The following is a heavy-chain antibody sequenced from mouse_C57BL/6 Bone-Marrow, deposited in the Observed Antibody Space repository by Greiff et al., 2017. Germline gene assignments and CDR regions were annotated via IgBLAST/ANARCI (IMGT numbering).Heavy chain of an antibody. Sequence: QVQLQQSGPGLVQPSQSLSITCTVSGFSLTSYGVHWVRQSPGKGLEWLGVIWSGGSTDYNAAFISRLSISKDNSKSQVFFKINSVQADDTAIYSWARCAYYYGSSYLHYFDYWGQGTTLTVSS. CDR1: GFSLTSYG. D-gene: IGHD1-1*01. V-gene: IGHV2-2*01. J-gene: IGHJ2*01. CDR3: ARCAYYYGSSYLHYFDY. CDR2: IWSGGST.